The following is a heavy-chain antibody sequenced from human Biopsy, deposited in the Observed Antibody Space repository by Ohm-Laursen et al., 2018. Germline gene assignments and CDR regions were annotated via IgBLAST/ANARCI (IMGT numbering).Heavy chain of an antibody. V-gene: IGHV1-8*01. Sequence: SVKVSCKASGYTFTSYDITWVRQASGQRPEWIGWLNPVSGNSNFGQKFRGRVAVTSDTSISTAYMELSGLTSDDTATYYCGRAVRNQLLTDPWGQGTLVTVTS. CDR2: LNPVSGNS. D-gene: IGHD1-7*01. CDR1: GYTFTSYD. CDR3: GRAVRNQLLTDP. J-gene: IGHJ5*02.